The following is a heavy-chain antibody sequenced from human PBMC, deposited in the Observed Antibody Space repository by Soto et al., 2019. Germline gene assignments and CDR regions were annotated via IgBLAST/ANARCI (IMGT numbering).Heavy chain of an antibody. V-gene: IGHV4-59*08. CDR1: GGSISSYY. CDR2: IYYSGST. Sequence: SETLSLTCTVSGGSISSYYWSWIRQPPGKGLEWIGYIYYSGSTNYNPSLKSRVTLSVDTSKNQSSLKLSSVTAADTAVYYCASSFYSSGWYYFDYWGQGTPVTVSS. J-gene: IGHJ4*02. D-gene: IGHD6-19*01. CDR3: ASSFYSSGWYYFDY.